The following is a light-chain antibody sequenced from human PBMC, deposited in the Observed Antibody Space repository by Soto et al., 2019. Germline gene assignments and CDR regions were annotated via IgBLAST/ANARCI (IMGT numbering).Light chain of an antibody. CDR2: GAS. Sequence: EIVMTQSPATLSVSPGERATLSCRASQSVSSNVAWYQQIPGQTPRLLIYGASNRATGIPDRFSGSGSGTDFTLTISRLEPEDFAVYYCQQYGSSGTFGQGTRLEI. CDR1: QSVSSN. J-gene: IGKJ5*01. CDR3: QQYGSSGT. V-gene: IGKV3-20*01.